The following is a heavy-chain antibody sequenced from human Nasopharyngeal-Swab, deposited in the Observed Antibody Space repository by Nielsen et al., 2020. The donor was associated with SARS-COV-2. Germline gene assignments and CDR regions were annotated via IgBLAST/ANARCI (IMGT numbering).Heavy chain of an antibody. J-gene: IGHJ4*02. V-gene: IGHV3-23*01. Sequence: GGSLRLSCAASGFTFSSYSMSWLRQAPGKGLEWVSTITGNGDTTYYADSVKGRFTSSRDNAKNTLYLQMNSLRVEDTAVYYCARVKYDSSGYLYSGSDYWGQGTLVTVSS. D-gene: IGHD3-22*01. CDR1: GFTFSSYS. CDR2: ITGNGDTT. CDR3: ARVKYDSSGYLYSGSDY.